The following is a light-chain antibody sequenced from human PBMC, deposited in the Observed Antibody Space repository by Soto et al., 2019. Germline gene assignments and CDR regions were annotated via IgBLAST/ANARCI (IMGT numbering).Light chain of an antibody. CDR1: QGISSA. J-gene: IGKJ4*01. CDR3: QQFNSYPLT. V-gene: IGKV1-13*02. Sequence: AIQLTQSPSSLSASVGDRVTITCRASQGISSALAWYQHKPGKAPKLLIYDASNLESGVLSRFSGSGSGTDFTLTISSLQPEDFATYYCQQFNSYPLTFGGGTKVEIK. CDR2: DAS.